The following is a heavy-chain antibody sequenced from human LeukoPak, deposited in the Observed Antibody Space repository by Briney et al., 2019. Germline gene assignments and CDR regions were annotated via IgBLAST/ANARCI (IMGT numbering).Heavy chain of an antibody. CDR2: IRYDGSNK. V-gene: IGHV3-30*02. CDR1: GFTFSSYG. J-gene: IGHJ4*02. CDR3: AKDSRSFYYGSGSQYFDY. Sequence: GGSLRLSCAAPGFTFSSYGMHWVRQAPGKGLEWVAFIRYDGSNKYYADSVKGRFTISRDNSKNTLYLQMNSLRAEDTAVYYCAKDSRSFYYGSGSQYFDYWGQGTLVTVSS. D-gene: IGHD3-10*01.